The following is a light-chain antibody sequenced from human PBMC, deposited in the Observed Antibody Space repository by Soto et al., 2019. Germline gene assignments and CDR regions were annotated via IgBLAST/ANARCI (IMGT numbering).Light chain of an antibody. CDR2: DVT. CDR3: CSYAGSYTYV. J-gene: IGLJ1*01. V-gene: IGLV2-11*01. CDR1: SSDVGGYNY. Sequence: QSVLTQPRSVSGSPGQSVTISCTGTSSDVGGYNYVSWYQQHPGKAPKLMIYDVTKRPSGVPDRFSGSKSANTASLTISGLQAEDEAAYYCCSYAGSYTYVFGSGTKLTVL.